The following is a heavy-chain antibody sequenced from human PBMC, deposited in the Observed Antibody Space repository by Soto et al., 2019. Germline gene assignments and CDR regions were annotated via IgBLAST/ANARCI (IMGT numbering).Heavy chain of an antibody. J-gene: IGHJ6*02. CDR2: IIPIFGTA. Sequence: QVQLVQSGAEVKKPGSSVKVYCKASGGTFSRHAISWVRQAPGQGLEWMGGIIPIFGTANYAQKFQDRVTITADESTRTAYMELSSLRSEDTAVYYCARGQFMVAAAGRRSDYYYHGMDAWGQGTTVTVSS. V-gene: IGHV1-69*12. D-gene: IGHD6-13*01. CDR3: ARGQFMVAAAGRRSDYYYHGMDA. CDR1: GGTFSRHA.